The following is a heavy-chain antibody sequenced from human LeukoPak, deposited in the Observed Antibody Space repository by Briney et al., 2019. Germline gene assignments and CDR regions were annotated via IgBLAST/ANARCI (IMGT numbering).Heavy chain of an antibody. CDR2: TSGSGGST. Sequence: PGGSLRLSCAASGFTFSNAWMSWVRQAPGKGLEWVSVTSGSGGSTYYADSVKGRFTISRDNSKNTLYLQMSSLRAADTAVYYCAKLMGKAAGDFDYWGQGTLVTVSS. CDR1: GFTFSNAW. V-gene: IGHV3-23*01. J-gene: IGHJ4*02. CDR3: AKLMGKAAGDFDY. D-gene: IGHD6-13*01.